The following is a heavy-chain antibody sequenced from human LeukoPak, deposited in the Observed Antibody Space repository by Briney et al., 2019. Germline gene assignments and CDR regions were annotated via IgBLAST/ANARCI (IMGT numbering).Heavy chain of an antibody. V-gene: IGHV3-7*01. CDR1: GFTFSSYW. Sequence: GGSLRLSCAVSGFTFSSYWMSWVRQAPGKGLEWVANIKQDGSEKYYVDSVKGRFTISRDNAKNSLYLQMNSLRAEDTAVYYCAREFSRGTIYYFDYWGQGTLVTVSS. CDR2: IKQDGSEK. J-gene: IGHJ4*02. CDR3: AREFSRGTIYYFDY. D-gene: IGHD2-2*01.